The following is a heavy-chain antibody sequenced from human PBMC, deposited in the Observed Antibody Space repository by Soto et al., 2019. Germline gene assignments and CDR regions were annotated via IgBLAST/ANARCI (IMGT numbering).Heavy chain of an antibody. J-gene: IGHJ4*02. CDR3: GKDIRSGSIDY. Sequence: GGSLRLSCAASGYSITNNGMHWVRQAPGKGLEWVALIWAHGTDQYYADSVKGRFTVSRDTSTNTVYLQMDSLRAEDTARYYCGKDIRSGSIDYWGQGTLVTVSS. CDR2: IWAHGTDQ. V-gene: IGHV3-33*06. D-gene: IGHD1-1*01. CDR1: GYSITNNG.